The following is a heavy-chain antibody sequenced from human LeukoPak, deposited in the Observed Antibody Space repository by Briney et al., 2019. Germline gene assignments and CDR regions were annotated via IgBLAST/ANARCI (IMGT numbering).Heavy chain of an antibody. CDR2: IYYSGTV. V-gene: IGHV4-31*03. CDR3: ARLGMAASYFYDSSGDKFDY. CDR1: GGSMSSGGYY. D-gene: IGHD3-22*01. J-gene: IGHJ4*02. Sequence: SETLSLTCSVSGGSMSSGGYYWSWIRQHPGKGLEWMGHIYYSGTVYYNPSLRSRVSISVDTSKNQFSLRLSSVTVADTAVYYCARLGMAASYFYDSSGDKFDYWGQGTLVIVSS.